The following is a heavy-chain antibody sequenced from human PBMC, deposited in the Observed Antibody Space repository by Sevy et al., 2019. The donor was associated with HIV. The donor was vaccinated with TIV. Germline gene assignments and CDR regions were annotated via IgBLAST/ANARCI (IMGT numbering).Heavy chain of an antibody. D-gene: IGHD4-17*01. CDR3: ARVWASNDYGDFDAEVDDH. CDR2: INPNNGDT. J-gene: IGHJ4*02. Sequence: GASVKVSCKASGYTFTEYYIHWVRQAPGQGLEWMGWINPNNGDTKYAQKFKGRVTMAGDTSINTAYMDLSRLRSDDTAVYYCARVWASNDYGDFDAEVDDHWGQGTLVTVSS. CDR1: GYTFTEYY. V-gene: IGHV1-2*02.